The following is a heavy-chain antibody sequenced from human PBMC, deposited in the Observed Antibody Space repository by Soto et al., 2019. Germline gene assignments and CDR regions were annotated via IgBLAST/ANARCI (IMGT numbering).Heavy chain of an antibody. Sequence: PGESLKISCKGSGYSFTSYWVGWVRQMPGKGLEWMGIIYPGDSDTRYSPSFQGQVTISADKSISTAYLQRSSLKASDTAMYYCARHIYNWNYHYYYGMDVWGQGTTVTVSS. CDR2: IYPGDSDT. D-gene: IGHD1-7*01. J-gene: IGHJ6*02. V-gene: IGHV5-51*01. CDR3: ARHIYNWNYHYYYGMDV. CDR1: GYSFTSYW.